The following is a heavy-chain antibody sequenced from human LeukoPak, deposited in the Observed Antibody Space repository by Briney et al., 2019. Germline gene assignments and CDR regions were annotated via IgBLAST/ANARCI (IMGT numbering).Heavy chain of an antibody. CDR3: ARVSHVVFAFDI. D-gene: IGHD2-8*02. Sequence: SETLSLTCTVSGGSISSYYWSWIRQPARKGLEWIGRIYTSGSTNYNPSLKSRVTMSVDTSKNQFSLKLSSVTAADTAVYYCARVSHVVFAFDIWGQGTMVTVSS. CDR2: IYTSGST. J-gene: IGHJ3*02. V-gene: IGHV4-4*07. CDR1: GGSISSYY.